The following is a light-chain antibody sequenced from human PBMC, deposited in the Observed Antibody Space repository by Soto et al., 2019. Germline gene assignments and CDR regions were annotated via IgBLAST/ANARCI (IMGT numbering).Light chain of an antibody. Sequence: QTVVTQEPSLTVSPGGTVTLTCGSSTGPVTSDHYPYWFQQKPGQAPRTLIYDTSDKHSWTPARFSGSLLGGKAALTLAGAQPEDEAEYYCLLSYSEAPEVFGGGTKLTVL. J-gene: IGLJ3*02. CDR1: TGPVTSDHY. V-gene: IGLV7-46*01. CDR2: DTS. CDR3: LLSYSEAPEV.